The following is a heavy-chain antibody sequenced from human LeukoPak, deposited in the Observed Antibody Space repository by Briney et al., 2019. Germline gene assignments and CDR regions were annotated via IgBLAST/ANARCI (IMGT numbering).Heavy chain of an antibody. Sequence: QPGGSLRLSCAASGFTFSNYEMNCVRQAPGKGLEWVSYISSSGTTLYYADSVKGRFSISRDNAKNSLYLQMNSLRVEDTAVYYCAKNSGPRSFDYWGQGTLVTVSS. V-gene: IGHV3-48*03. J-gene: IGHJ4*02. CDR2: ISSSGTTL. CDR3: AKNSGPRSFDY. D-gene: IGHD4-23*01. CDR1: GFTFSNYE.